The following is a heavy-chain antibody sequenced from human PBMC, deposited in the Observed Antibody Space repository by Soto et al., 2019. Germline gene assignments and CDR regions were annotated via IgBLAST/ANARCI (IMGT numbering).Heavy chain of an antibody. CDR2: ISAYNGNT. D-gene: IGHD2-21*02. V-gene: IGHV1-18*04. CDR3: ARVAGEIVVVTAGSYYYYGMDV. CDR1: GYTFTSYG. Sequence: ASVKVSCKASGYTFTSYGISWVRQAPGQGLEWMGWISAYNGNTNYAQKLQGRVTMTTDTSTSTAYMELRSLRSDDTAVYYCARVAGEIVVVTAGSYYYYGMDVWGQGTTVTV. J-gene: IGHJ6*02.